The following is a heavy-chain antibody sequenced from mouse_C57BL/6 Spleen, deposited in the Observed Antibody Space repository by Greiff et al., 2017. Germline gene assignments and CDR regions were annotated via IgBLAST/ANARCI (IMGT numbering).Heavy chain of an antibody. CDR3: ARTSNWYEGYFDD. CDR1: GYTFTSYW. V-gene: IGHV1-61*01. D-gene: IGHD2-14*01. Sequence: QVQLQQPGAELVRPGSSVKLSCKASGYTFTSYWMDWVKQRPGQGLEWIGNIYPSDSATHYNQKFKDKATLTVDKYTSAASMQLSSLTSEDSAVYYCARTSNWYEGYFDDWGTGTTVTVSS. J-gene: IGHJ1*03. CDR2: IYPSDSAT.